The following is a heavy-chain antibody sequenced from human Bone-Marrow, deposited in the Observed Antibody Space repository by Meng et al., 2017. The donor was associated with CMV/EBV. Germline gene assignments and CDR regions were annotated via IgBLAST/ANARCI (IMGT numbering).Heavy chain of an antibody. CDR3: ARERYNWNYHLGMDV. CDR2: IYYSGST. CDR1: GGSISSYY. D-gene: IGHD1-20*01. Sequence: GSLRLSCTVSGGSISSYYWSWIRQPPGKGLEWIGYIYYSGSTNYNPSLKSRVTISVDTSKNQFSLKLSSVTAADTAVYYCARERYNWNYHLGMDVWGQGNTVPVAS. V-gene: IGHV4-59*01. J-gene: IGHJ6*02.